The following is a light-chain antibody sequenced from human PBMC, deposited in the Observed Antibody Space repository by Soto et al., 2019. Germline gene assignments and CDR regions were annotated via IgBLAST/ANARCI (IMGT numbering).Light chain of an antibody. V-gene: IGKV1-39*01. CDR3: QQSYSTPYT. CDR1: QSISNY. Sequence: DIQMTQSPSSLSASVGDRVTITCRASQSISNYLNWYQQNLGKAPKLLIYAASSLQSGVPSRFSGIGSGTDFTLTISSLQPEDFATYYCQQSYSTPYTFGQGTKLEIK. CDR2: AAS. J-gene: IGKJ2*01.